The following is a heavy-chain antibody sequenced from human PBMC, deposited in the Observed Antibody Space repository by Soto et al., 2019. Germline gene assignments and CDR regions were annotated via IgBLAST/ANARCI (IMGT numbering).Heavy chain of an antibody. V-gene: IGHV3-23*01. CDR3: AKALYGGFTY. Sequence: EVRLLESGGGLVQPGGSLRLSCAASGFTFSVYAMSWVRQAPGKGLEWVSGISGSGDNTHYADSVKGRFTVSRDNSTSMLYLQTNSLRAEDTAIYYCAKALYGGFTYWGQGTLVTVSS. CDR2: ISGSGDNT. D-gene: IGHD3-10*01. J-gene: IGHJ4*02. CDR1: GFTFSVYA.